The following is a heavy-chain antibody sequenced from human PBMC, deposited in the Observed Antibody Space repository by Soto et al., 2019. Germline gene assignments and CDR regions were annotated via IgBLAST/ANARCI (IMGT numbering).Heavy chain of an antibody. V-gene: IGHV3-23*01. CDR2: ILVRGST. CDR1: GFTCSSYD. D-gene: IGHD2-8*02. J-gene: IGHJ3*02. CDR3: AKATATGGGAFDI. Sequence: LRLSCAASGFTCSSYDMSWVRQAPGKGLEWVSTILVRGSTHYPDSVKGRFTISRDNSKNTLFLQMNSLTAGDTAVYYCAKATATGGGAFDICGQGTMVTVSS.